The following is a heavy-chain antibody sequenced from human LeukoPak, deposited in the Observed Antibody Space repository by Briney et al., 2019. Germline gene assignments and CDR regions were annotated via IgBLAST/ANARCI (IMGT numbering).Heavy chain of an antibody. J-gene: IGHJ3*02. CDR1: GFTFSSYG. D-gene: IGHD3-3*01. V-gene: IGHV3-30*02. Sequence: GGSLRLSCAASGFTFSSYGMHWVRQAPGKGLEWVAFIRYDGSNKYYADSVKSRFNISRDNSKNTVNLQIKSLRAEDTAVYYCAKDRNKITIFGVASDAFDIWGQGKMVTVSS. CDR3: AKDRNKITIFGVASDAFDI. CDR2: IRYDGSNK.